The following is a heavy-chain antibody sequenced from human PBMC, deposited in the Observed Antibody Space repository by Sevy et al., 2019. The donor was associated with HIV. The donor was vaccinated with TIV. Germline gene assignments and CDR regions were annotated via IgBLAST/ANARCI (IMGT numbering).Heavy chain of an antibody. CDR3: ATDLPPSATTVAHFDY. CDR1: GFMFSSYE. Sequence: SCTASGFMFSSYEMNWVRQAPGRGLEWISYISYSGSSTYYADSVKGRFTISRDTAKNSLYLQMNSLRAEDTAVYYCATDLPPSATTVAHFDYWGQGTLVTVSS. CDR2: ISYSGSST. V-gene: IGHV3-48*03. J-gene: IGHJ4*02. D-gene: IGHD4-17*01.